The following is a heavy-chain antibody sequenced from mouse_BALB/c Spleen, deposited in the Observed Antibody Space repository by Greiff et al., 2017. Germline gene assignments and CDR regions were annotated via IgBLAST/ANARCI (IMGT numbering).Heavy chain of an antibody. J-gene: IGHJ2*01. Sequence: VQRVESGPGLVAPSQSLSITCTVSGFSLTSYGVHWVRQPPGKGLEWLGVIWAGGSTNYNSALMSRLSISKDNSKSQVFLKMNSLQTDDTAMYYCARDEENDGDWYYFDYWGQGTTLTVSS. CDR1: GFSLTSYG. D-gene: IGHD2-3*01. CDR2: IWAGGST. CDR3: ARDEENDGDWYYFDY. V-gene: IGHV2-9*02.